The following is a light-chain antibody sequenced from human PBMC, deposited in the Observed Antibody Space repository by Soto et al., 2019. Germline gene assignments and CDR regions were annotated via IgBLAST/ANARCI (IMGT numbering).Light chain of an antibody. V-gene: IGLV1-44*01. CDR2: GNN. J-gene: IGLJ2*01. CDR1: GSSIGTNT. Sequence: QSVLTQPPSASGTPGQRVTISCSGSGSSIGTNTVNWYRQLPGTAPKILIYGNNQRPSGVPDRFSGSKSGTSASLAISGLRSEDEAEYYCTAWDGSLNNVLFGGGTKLTVL. CDR3: TAWDGSLNNVL.